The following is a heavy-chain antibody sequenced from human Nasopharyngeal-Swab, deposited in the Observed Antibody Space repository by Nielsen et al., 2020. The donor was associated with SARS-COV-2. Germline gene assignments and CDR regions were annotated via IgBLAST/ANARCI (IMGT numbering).Heavy chain of an antibody. CDR1: GFTFTSSA. D-gene: IGHD3-3*02. J-gene: IGHJ6*02. CDR2: IVVGSGNT. CDR3: AKEINNFDYYYYTMDV. V-gene: IGHV1-58*01. Sequence: SVKVSCKASGFTFTSSAVQWVRQARGQRLEWIGWIVVGSGNTNYAQKFQERVTITRDMSTSTAYMELSSLRSEDTAVYYCAKEINNFDYYYYTMDVWGQGTTVTVSS.